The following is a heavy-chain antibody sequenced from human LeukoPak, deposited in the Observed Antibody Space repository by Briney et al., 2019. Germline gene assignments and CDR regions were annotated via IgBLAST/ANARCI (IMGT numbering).Heavy chain of an antibody. J-gene: IGHJ3*02. D-gene: IGHD3-10*01. CDR1: GFTFSTYS. CDR3: AKDLTIVEI. CDR2: IRSDEISK. Sequence: GGSLRLSCAASGFTFSTYSMHWVRQAPGKGLEWVAFIRSDEISKYYADSVKGRFTISRDISKNTVYLQMNSLRAEDTAVYYCAKDLTIVEIRGQGTMVTVSS. V-gene: IGHV3-30*02.